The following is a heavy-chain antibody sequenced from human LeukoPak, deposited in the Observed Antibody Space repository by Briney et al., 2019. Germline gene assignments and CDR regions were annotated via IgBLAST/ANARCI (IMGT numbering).Heavy chain of an antibody. Sequence: GSLRLSCATSGFTFSNYALSWVRQAPGKGLEWVSALSGSGSSTYYADSVKGRSTISRDNSKNTLYLQMNSLRDEDTAVYYCARDPYYYDSSGYSKFDYWGQGTLVTVSS. J-gene: IGHJ4*02. CDR1: GFTFSNYA. V-gene: IGHV3-23*01. CDR2: LSGSGSST. CDR3: ARDPYYYDSSGYSKFDY. D-gene: IGHD3-22*01.